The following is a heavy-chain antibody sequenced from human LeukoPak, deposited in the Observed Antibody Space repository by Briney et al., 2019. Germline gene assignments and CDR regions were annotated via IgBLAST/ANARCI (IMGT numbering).Heavy chain of an antibody. CDR1: GGSISSYY. D-gene: IGHD6-13*01. CDR3: ASMSSRGYFVD. CDR2: IYTSGST. V-gene: IGHV4-4*07. Sequence: SETLSLTCTVSGGSISSYYWSWIRQPAGRGLEWIGRIYTSGSTNYNPSLKSRVTISVDTSKNQFSLKLSSVTAADTAVYYCASMSSRGYFVDWGQGTLVTVSS. J-gene: IGHJ4*02.